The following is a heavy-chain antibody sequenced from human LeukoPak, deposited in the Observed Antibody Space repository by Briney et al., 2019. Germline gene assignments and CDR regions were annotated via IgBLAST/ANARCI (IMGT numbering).Heavy chain of an antibody. CDR1: GFTFSNAW. J-gene: IGHJ4*02. CDR3: TTDLAARERRGL. CDR2: IKSKTDGGTT. V-gene: IGHV3-15*01. Sequence: AGGSLRLSCTASGFTFSNAWMSWVRQAPGKGLEWVGRIKSKTDGGTTDYAAPVKGRFTISRDDSKNTLYLQMNSLKTEDTAVYYCTTDLAARERRGLWGQGTLVTVSS. D-gene: IGHD6-6*01.